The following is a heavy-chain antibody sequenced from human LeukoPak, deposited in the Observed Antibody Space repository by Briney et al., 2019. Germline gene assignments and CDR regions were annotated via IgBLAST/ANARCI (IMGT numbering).Heavy chain of an antibody. Sequence: QSGGSLRLSCAVSGITLSNYGMSWVRQAPGKGLEWVAGSDSGGSTSYADSVKGRFTISRDNPKNTLYLQMNSLRAEDTAVYFCAKRGVAIRVILVGFHKAAYYFDSWGQGALVTVSS. CDR2: SDSGGST. V-gene: IGHV3-23*01. J-gene: IGHJ4*02. CDR3: AKRGVAIRVILVGFHKAAYYFDS. D-gene: IGHD3-22*01. CDR1: GITLSNYG.